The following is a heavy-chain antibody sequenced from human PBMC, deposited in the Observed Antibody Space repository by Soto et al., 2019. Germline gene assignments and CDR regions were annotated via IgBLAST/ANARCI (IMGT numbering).Heavy chain of an antibody. V-gene: IGHV4-34*01. D-gene: IGHD2-8*02. J-gene: IGHJ6*02. CDR3: ARDWCYYYGMDL. CDR2: INHSGST. CDR1: GGSFSGYY. Sequence: PSETLSLTCAVYGGSFSGYYWSWIRQPPGKGLEWIGEINHSGSTNYNPSLKSRVTISVDTSKNQFSLKLSSVTAADTAVYYCARDWCYYYGMDLWGQGTTVTVSS.